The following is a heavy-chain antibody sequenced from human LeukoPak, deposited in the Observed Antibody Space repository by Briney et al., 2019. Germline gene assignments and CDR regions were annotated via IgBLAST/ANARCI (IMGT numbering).Heavy chain of an antibody. CDR3: ARDTDYYGSGRHGYFDH. CDR2: IYSGGTT. CDR1: GFTVSSNY. D-gene: IGHD3-10*01. J-gene: IGHJ1*01. V-gene: IGHV3-66*01. Sequence: GGSLRPSCAASGFTVSSNYMSWVRQAPGKGLEWVSLIYSGGTTYSADSVKGRFTISRDNSRNTLHLQMNSLRAEDTAVYYCARDTDYYGSGRHGYFDHWGQGTLVTVSS.